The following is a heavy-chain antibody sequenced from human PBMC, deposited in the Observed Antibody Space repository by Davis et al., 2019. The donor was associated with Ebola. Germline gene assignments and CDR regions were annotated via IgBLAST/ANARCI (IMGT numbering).Heavy chain of an antibody. V-gene: IGHV4-34*01. J-gene: IGHJ2*01. CDR3: ARVVFVAGATPSWYFDL. CDR1: GGSFSGYY. D-gene: IGHD2-15*01. CDR2: INHSGST. Sequence: MPSETLSLTCAVYGGSFSGYYWSWIRQPPGKGLEWMGEINHSGSTNYNPSLKSRVTISVDTSKNQFSLKLSSVTAADTAVYYCARVVFVAGATPSWYFDLWGRGTLVTVSP.